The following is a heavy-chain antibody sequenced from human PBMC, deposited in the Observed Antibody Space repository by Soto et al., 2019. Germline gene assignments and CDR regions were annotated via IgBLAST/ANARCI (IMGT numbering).Heavy chain of an antibody. CDR1: GFPFSSYA. Sequence: PVGSLRLSCEGSGFPFSSYAIHWVRQTPGKGLEWVAVISYDGSITYYSDSVKGRFTISRDTPTNTVYLHLNGMRGDDTAVYYCARPPRDIWSGYSTYFDYWGQGTLVIVSS. J-gene: IGHJ4*02. CDR2: ISYDGSIT. V-gene: IGHV3-30-3*01. D-gene: IGHD3-3*01. CDR3: ARPPRDIWSGYSTYFDY.